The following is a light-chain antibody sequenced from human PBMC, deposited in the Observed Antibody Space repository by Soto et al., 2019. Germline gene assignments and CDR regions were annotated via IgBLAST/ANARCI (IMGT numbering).Light chain of an antibody. J-gene: IGKJ2*01. V-gene: IGKV3-15*01. Sequence: EIVMTQSPATLSVSPGECATLSCRASQSISSELAWYQQKPGHPPRLLIYGESTRAAGVPARFTGSGSGSDFTRTVSGLQSEDFAVYYCQQCHNWPLTFGQGTRLE. CDR1: QSISSE. CDR3: QQCHNWPLT. CDR2: GES.